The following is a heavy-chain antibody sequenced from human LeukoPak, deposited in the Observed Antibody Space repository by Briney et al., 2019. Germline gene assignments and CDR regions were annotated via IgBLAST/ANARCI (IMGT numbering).Heavy chain of an antibody. J-gene: IGHJ4*02. CDR2: ISGSGGST. V-gene: IGHV3-23*01. CDR3: AKDKIAGQFDY. CDR1: GFTFSSYG. Sequence: GGTLRLSCAPSGFTFSSYGMSWVRQAPGKGLEWVSAISGSGGSTYYADSVKGRFTISRDNSKNTLYLQMNSLRAEDTAVYYCAKDKIAGQFDYWGQGTLVTVAS.